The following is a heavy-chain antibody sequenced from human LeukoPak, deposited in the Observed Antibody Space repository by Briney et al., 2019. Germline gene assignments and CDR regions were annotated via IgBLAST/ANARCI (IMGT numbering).Heavy chain of an antibody. D-gene: IGHD3-3*01. Sequence: GGSLRLSCAASGFTFSSYEMNWVRQAPGKGLEWVSYISSSGSTIYYADSVKGRFTISRDNAKNSLYLQMNSLRAEDTAVYYCARARADYDFWSGPIRYYYYYMDVWGKGTTVTVSS. CDR3: ARARADYDFWSGPIRYYYYYMDV. J-gene: IGHJ6*03. CDR2: ISSSGSTI. CDR1: GFTFSSYE. V-gene: IGHV3-48*03.